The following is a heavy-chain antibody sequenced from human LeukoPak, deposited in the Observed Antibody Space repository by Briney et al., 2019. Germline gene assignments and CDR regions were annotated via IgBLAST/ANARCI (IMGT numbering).Heavy chain of an antibody. V-gene: IGHV1-2*02. CDR2: INPYSGAI. CDR3: ARDPKSQLLLDY. J-gene: IGHJ4*02. Sequence: ALVKVSCKSSGFTFTDEYIHWVRQAPGQGLGWMGWINPYSGAINYAQKFQGRVTLTRDTSISTAYMELSRLTSGDTAVYYCARDPKSQLLLDYWGQGTLVTVSS. CDR1: GFTFTDEY. D-gene: IGHD2-2*01.